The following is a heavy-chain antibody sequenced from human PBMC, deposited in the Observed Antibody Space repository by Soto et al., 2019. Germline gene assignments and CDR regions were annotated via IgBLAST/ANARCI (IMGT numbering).Heavy chain of an antibody. CDR1: GGSISSGGYS. CDR3: ARYKFNYYYGMDV. CDR2: IYHSGTT. V-gene: IGHV4-30-2*02. J-gene: IGHJ6*02. D-gene: IGHD5-12*01. Sequence: SETLSLTCTVSGGSISSGGYSWSWIRQPPGKGLEWIGYIYHSGTTYYNPSLKSRVTISVDTSKNQFSLKLSSVTAADTAVYYCARYKFNYYYGMDVWGQGTTVT.